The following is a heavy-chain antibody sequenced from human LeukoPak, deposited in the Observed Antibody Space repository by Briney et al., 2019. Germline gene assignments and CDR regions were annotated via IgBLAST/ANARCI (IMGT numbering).Heavy chain of an antibody. CDR1: GYTLASFD. CDR3: ARGTRLRLGESYSYNYVMDV. V-gene: IGHV1-8*01. Sequence: ASVKVSCKASGYTLASFDINWVRQTPGQGPDWMGWMNPNNGNTGYAQIFQGRVTMTRNASISTAYMELSRLRSGDTAVYYCARGTRLRLGESYSYNYVMDVWGQGTTVTVSS. J-gene: IGHJ6*02. CDR2: MNPNNGNT. D-gene: IGHD3-16*01.